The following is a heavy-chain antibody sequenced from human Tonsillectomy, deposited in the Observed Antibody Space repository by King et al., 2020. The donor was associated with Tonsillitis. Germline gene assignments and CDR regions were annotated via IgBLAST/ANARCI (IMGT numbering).Heavy chain of an antibody. D-gene: IGHD2-21*02. CDR3: ARSGGDSYYYYGMDV. CDR2: TYYSGST. CDR1: GYSISSRNW. J-gene: IGHJ6*02. V-gene: IGHV4-28*01. Sequence: VQLQESGPGLVKPSDTLSLTCAVSGYSISSRNWWGWIRQSPGKGLEWIGYTYYSGSTYYNPSLKSRVTMSVDTSKNQFSLKLRSVTAVDTAVYYCARSGGDSYYYYGMDVWGQGTTVTVSS.